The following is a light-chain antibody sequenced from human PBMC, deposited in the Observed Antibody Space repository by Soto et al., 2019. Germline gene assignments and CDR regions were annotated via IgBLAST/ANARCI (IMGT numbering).Light chain of an antibody. CDR1: QSISSW. Sequence: DIQMTQSPSTLSASVGDRVTITCRASQSISSWLAWYQQKPGKAPKLLIYDASSLESGVPPRFSGSRSGREFILTIISMQPDDFATYYCQQYNSYSYTFGQGTKVDI. CDR3: QQYNSYSYT. CDR2: DAS. V-gene: IGKV1-5*01. J-gene: IGKJ1*01.